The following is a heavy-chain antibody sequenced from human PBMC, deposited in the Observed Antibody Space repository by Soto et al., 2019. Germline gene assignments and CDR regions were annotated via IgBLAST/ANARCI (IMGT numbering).Heavy chain of an antibody. CDR2: ISGSGGST. CDR1: GFTFSSYS. J-gene: IGHJ6*02. CDR3: AKCDTSSSYVVYYYYGMDV. D-gene: IGHD6-13*01. V-gene: IGHV3-23*01. Sequence: GGSLRLSCAASGFTFSSYSMSLVRQAPGKGLEWVSAISGSGGSTYYADSVKGRFTISRDNSKNTLYLQMNSLRAEDTAVYYCAKCDTSSSYVVYYYYGMDVWGQGTTVTVSS.